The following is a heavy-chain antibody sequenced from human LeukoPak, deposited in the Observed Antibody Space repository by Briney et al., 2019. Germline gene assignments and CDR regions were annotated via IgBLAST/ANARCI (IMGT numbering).Heavy chain of an antibody. CDR2: ISSNGGST. CDR1: GFTFSRYA. D-gene: IGHD3-10*01. V-gene: IGHV3-64D*06. CDR3: VKDGSGGYYTYYFDY. J-gene: IGHJ4*02. Sequence: GGSLRLSCSASGFTFSRYAMHWVRQAPGKGLEYVSAISSNGGSTYYADSVKGRSTISRDNSKNTLYLQMSSLRAEDTAVYYCVKDGSGGYYTYYFDYWGQGTLVTVSS.